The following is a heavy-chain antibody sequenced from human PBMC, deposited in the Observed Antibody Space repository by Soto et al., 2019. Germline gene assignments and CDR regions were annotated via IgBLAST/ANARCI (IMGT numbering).Heavy chain of an antibody. CDR2: IAVGSGYT. D-gene: IGHD6-13*01. V-gene: IGHV1-58*01. CDR1: GFTFTSSA. Sequence: SVKVSCKASGFTFTSSAFQWVRQARGQRLEWIGWIAVGSGYTNYAQRFQDRVTLTRDMSTATTYMELSRLTSEDTAIYYCAADATAWQQMLPSDSWGQGTLVTSPQ. CDR3: AADATAWQQMLPSDS. J-gene: IGHJ4*02.